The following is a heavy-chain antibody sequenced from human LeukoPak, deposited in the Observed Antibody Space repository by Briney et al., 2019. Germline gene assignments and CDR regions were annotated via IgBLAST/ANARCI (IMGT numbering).Heavy chain of an antibody. CDR1: GGSISSYY. CDR3: ARDVGYCSGGSCYGFDY. V-gene: IGHV4-59*06. CDR2: IYYSGST. J-gene: IGHJ4*02. D-gene: IGHD2-15*01. Sequence: SETLSLTCTVSGGSISSYYWSWIRQHPGKGLEWIGYIYYSGSTYYNPSLKSRVTISVDTSKNQFSLKLSSVTAADTAVYYCARDVGYCSGGSCYGFDYWGQGTLVTVSS.